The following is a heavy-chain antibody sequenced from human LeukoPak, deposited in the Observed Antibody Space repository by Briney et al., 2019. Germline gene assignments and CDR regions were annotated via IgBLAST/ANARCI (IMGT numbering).Heavy chain of an antibody. CDR2: IHPEGNEK. V-gene: IGHV3-7*04. J-gene: IGHJ4*02. Sequence: GGSLRLSCAVSGFSFTNFWMSWVRQAPGRGLEWVANIHPEGNEKYHVESVKGRFTTSRDNTKNLLFLQMNGLRVEDTAVYYCARGDAFSGDHWGQRTLVTVSS. CDR3: ARGDAFSGDH. CDR1: GFSFTNFW.